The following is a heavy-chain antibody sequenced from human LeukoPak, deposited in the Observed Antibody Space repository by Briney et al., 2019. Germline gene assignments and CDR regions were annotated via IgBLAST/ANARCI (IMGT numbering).Heavy chain of an antibody. D-gene: IGHD2-2*01. Sequence: GGSLRLSCAASGFTFSNYWMHWVRQAPGKGLVWVSRINSDESSTSYADSVKGRFTISRDNAKNSLYLQMNSLRAEDTAIYYCARGLPATLLDYWGQGTLVTVSS. CDR3: ARGLPATLLDY. J-gene: IGHJ4*02. CDR1: GFTFSNYW. V-gene: IGHV3-74*01. CDR2: INSDESST.